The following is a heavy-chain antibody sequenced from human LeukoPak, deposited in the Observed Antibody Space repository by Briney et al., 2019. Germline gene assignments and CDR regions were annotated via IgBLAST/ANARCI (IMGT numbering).Heavy chain of an antibody. CDR1: GYTFIAYY. CDR2: INPNSGGT. J-gene: IGHJ4*02. CDR3: ARVRSYCTNGVCYWDLDY. V-gene: IGHV1-2*02. Sequence: GASVKVSCKASGYTFIAYYMHWVRQAPGQGLEWMGWINPNSGGTNYAQKFQGRVTMTRDTSISTAYMELSRLRSDDTAVYYCARVRSYCTNGVCYWDLDYWGQGTLVTVSS. D-gene: IGHD2-8*01.